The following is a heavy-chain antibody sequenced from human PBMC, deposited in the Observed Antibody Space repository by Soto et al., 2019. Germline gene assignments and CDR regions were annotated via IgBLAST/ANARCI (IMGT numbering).Heavy chain of an antibody. Sequence: QVQLQESGPGLVKPSGTLSLTCAVSGGSISSSNWWSWVRQPPGKGLEWIGAIYHSGSTNYNPSLRSRVTISVDKSKNQFSLKLSSVTAADTAVYYCARDRDTYYYGSGSYYNGGTNGAFDIWGQGTMVTVSS. CDR3: ARDRDTYYYGSGSYYNGGTNGAFDI. CDR2: IYHSGST. CDR1: GGSISSSNW. V-gene: IGHV4-4*02. J-gene: IGHJ3*02. D-gene: IGHD3-10*01.